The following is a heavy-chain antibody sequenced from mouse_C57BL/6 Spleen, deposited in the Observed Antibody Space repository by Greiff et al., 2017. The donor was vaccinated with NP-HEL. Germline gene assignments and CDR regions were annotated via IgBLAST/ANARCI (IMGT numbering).Heavy chain of an antibody. Sequence: QVQLQQSGPGLVQPSQSLSITCTVSGFSLTSYGVHWVRQSPGKGLEWLGVIWRGGSTDYNAAFMSRLSITKDNSKSQVFFKMNSLQADDTAIYYCAKNSGSIYYSYFDYWGQGTTLTVSS. V-gene: IGHV2-5*01. CDR3: AKNSGSIYYSYFDY. CDR2: IWRGGST. CDR1: GFSLTSYG. D-gene: IGHD1-1*01. J-gene: IGHJ2*01.